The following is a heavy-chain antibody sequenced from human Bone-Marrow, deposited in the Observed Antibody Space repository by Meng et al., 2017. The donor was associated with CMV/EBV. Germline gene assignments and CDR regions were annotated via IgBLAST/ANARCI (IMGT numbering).Heavy chain of an antibody. J-gene: IGHJ6*02. CDR1: GYIFATYN. Sequence: ASVKVSCKASGYIFATYNINWVRQATGQGLEWMGWMNPNTGNTNYAQKLQGRVTMTTDTTTSTAYMELRSLRSDDTAVYYCARDPAVAGFPYHYYYGMDVCGQGTTVTVSS. D-gene: IGHD6-19*01. CDR3: ARDPAVAGFPYHYYYGMDV. V-gene: IGHV1-18*01. CDR2: MNPNTGNT.